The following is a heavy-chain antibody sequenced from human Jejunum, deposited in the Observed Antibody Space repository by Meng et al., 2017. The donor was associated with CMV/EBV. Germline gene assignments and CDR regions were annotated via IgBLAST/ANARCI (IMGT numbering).Heavy chain of an antibody. Sequence: VSGASISSSSYFWGCLRQPPGKGLEWIGTIYYSGSTYYNPSLKSRLTISVDTSKKQLYLNLSSVTAADTALYYCARELVGAQPIDYWGQGTLVTVSS. J-gene: IGHJ4*02. CDR1: GASISSSSYF. CDR3: ARELVGAQPIDY. CDR2: IYYSGST. V-gene: IGHV4-39*07. D-gene: IGHD1-26*01.